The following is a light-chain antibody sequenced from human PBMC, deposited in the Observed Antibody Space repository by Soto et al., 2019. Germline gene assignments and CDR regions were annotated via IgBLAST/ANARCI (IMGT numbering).Light chain of an antibody. CDR3: QQYNSYQGT. V-gene: IGKV1-5*01. CDR1: QSISSS. J-gene: IGKJ1*01. CDR2: DAS. Sequence: DIQMTQSPSTLSASVGDRVTITCRASQSISSSFAWYQQKPGKAPKLLIFDASSLESGVPSRFSGSGSGTEFTLTISSLQPDDFATYYCQQYNSYQGTFGQGTKVEIK.